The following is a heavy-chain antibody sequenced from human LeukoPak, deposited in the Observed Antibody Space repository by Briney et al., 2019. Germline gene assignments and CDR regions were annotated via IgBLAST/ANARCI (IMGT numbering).Heavy chain of an antibody. CDR2: IYYSGST. CDR3: ARHRERTSPYYYGMDV. CDR1: GGSISSSTYY. J-gene: IGHJ6*02. Sequence: SETLSLTCTVSGGSISSSTYYWGWIRQPPGKGLEWIGSIYYSGSTYYNPSLKSRVTISVDTSKNQFFLKLSSVTAADTAVYYCARHRERTSPYYYGMDVWGQGTTVTVSS. V-gene: IGHV4-39*01. D-gene: IGHD1-1*01.